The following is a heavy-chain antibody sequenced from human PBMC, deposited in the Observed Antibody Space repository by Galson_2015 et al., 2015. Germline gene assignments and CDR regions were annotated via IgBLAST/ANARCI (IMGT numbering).Heavy chain of an antibody. V-gene: IGHV3-33*01. CDR3: ARDSTMIYGMDV. J-gene: IGHJ6*02. Sequence: SLRLSCAASGFTFSSYGMHWVRQAPGKGLEWVAVIWYDGSNKYYADSVKGRFTISRDNSENTLYLQMNSLRAEDTAVYYCARDSTMIYGMDVWGQGTTVTVSS. CDR1: GFTFSSYG. CDR2: IWYDGSNK. D-gene: IGHD5/OR15-5a*01.